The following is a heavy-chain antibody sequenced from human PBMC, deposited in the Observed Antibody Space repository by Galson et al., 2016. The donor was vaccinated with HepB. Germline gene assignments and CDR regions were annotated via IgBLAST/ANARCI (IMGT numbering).Heavy chain of an antibody. CDR1: GFVFSNYW. J-gene: IGHJ4*02. CDR3: ARPYTPTGWSSSC. Sequence: SLRLSCAGSGFVFSNYWMIWVRQAPGKGLEWVASIKQDGSETHYVDSVKGRFIISRDNAKNLMYLQMNSLRAEDTAVYYCARPYTPTGWSSSCWGQGTLVTVSS. V-gene: IGHV3-7*03. D-gene: IGHD6-19*01. CDR2: IKQDGSET.